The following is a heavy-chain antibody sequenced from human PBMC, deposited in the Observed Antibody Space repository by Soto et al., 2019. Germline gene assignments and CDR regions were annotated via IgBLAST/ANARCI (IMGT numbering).Heavy chain of an antibody. V-gene: IGHV4-59*08. Sequence: QVQLQESGPGLVKPSETLSLTCTVSGGSISSYYWSWIRQPPGKGLEWIGHIYYSGSTNYNPSLKSRVTISVDTSKNQFSLKLSSVTAADTAVYYCARMEVGATDAFDIWGQGTMVTVSS. CDR1: GGSISSYY. D-gene: IGHD1-26*01. CDR3: ARMEVGATDAFDI. CDR2: IYYSGST. J-gene: IGHJ3*02.